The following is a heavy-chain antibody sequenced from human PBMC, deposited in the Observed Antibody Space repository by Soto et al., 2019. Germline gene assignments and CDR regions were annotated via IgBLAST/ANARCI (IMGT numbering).Heavy chain of an antibody. CDR2: INHFGST. D-gene: IGHD3-10*01. Sequence: SETLSLTCAVYGGSFSGYYWSWIRQPPGKGLEWIGEINHFGSTNYNPSLKSRVTISVDTSKNQFSLKLSSVTAADTAVYYCARWALYYYGSGSYYNPTNFDYWGQGTLVTVSS. J-gene: IGHJ4*02. CDR1: GGSFSGYY. V-gene: IGHV4-34*01. CDR3: ARWALYYYGSGSYYNPTNFDY.